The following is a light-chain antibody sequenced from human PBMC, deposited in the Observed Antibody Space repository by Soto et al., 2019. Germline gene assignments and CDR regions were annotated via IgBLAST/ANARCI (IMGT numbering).Light chain of an antibody. CDR2: DVS. CDR1: SSDVGGYNY. CDR3: RSYTSSSTVV. J-gene: IGLJ2*01. Sequence: QSVLTQPASVSGSPGQSITISCTGTSSDVGGYNYVSWYQQQPGKAPNLMIYDVSNRPSGVSNRFSGSKSGNTASLTISGLQAEDEADYYCRSYTSSSTVVFGGGTKLTVL. V-gene: IGLV2-14*01.